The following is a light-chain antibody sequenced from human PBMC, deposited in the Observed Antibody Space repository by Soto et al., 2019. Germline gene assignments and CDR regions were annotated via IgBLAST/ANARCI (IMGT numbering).Light chain of an antibody. CDR1: SSDVGGYNY. CDR3: SSYTNNSPYV. J-gene: IGLJ1*01. Sequence: QSALTQPASVSGSPGQSITISCTGTSSDVGGYNYVSWYQQHPGKAPKLMIFEVSNRPSGISIRFSGSKSGNTASLTISGLQTEDDADYYCSSYTNNSPYVFGTGTKVTVL. V-gene: IGLV2-14*01. CDR2: EVS.